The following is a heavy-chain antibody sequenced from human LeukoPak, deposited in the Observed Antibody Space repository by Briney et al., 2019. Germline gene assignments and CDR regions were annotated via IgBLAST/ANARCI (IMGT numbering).Heavy chain of an antibody. CDR3: ARENSWIQPYMDV. J-gene: IGHJ6*03. V-gene: IGHV1-69*05. D-gene: IGHD5-18*01. CDR1: GGTLGTYA. Sequence: SVKVSRKASGGTLGTYAVSWVRQAPGQGLEWMGRISPMFGIANYTQKFQGRVTITTDESANTAYMELSSLTSEDTAVYYCARENSWIQPYMDVWGKGTTVIVSS. CDR2: ISPMFGIA.